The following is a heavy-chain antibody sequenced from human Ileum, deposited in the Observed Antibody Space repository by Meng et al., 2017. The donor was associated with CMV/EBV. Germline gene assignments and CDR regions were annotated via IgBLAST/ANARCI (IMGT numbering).Heavy chain of an antibody. CDR3: AADISTAWFYY. J-gene: IGHJ4*02. Sequence: QVQLQASGPGLVKPSETLSLTCTVSGDSISSGRHFWGWTRQAPGKGLEWIATIHYTETTHYNPSLKSRITISVDTSKNQISLKVNSVTAADTAMYYCAADISTAWFYYWGQGTLVTVSS. CDR1: GDSISSGRHF. CDR2: IHYTETT. D-gene: IGHD2-2*01. V-gene: IGHV4-39*07.